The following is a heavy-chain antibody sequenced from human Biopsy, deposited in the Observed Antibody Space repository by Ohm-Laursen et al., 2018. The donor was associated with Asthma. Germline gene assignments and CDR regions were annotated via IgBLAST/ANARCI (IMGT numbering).Heavy chain of an antibody. CDR2: IYSGGGT. J-gene: IGHJ3*02. V-gene: IGHV3-53*01. CDR3: ARAYGGSFFLGAFDI. Sequence: GSLRLSCTASEFTVSTNGMSWVRQPPGKGLEWVSVIYSGGGTYYADSVQGRVTISRDNSKNTLSLQMNSLRAEDTAVYYCARAYGGSFFLGAFDIWGQGTMVTVSS. D-gene: IGHD4-23*01. CDR1: EFTVSTNG.